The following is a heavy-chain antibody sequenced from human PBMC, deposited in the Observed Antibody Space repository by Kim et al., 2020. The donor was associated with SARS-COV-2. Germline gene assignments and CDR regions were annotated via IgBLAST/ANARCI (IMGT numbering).Heavy chain of an antibody. J-gene: IGHJ6*02. CDR1: GFIFSSYS. Sequence: GGSLRLSCAASGFIFSSYSMNWVRQAPGKGLEWVSYISYGSGTIYYADSVKGRFTISRDNAKKSLYLQMNSLRDEDTAAYYCARATSSSYYHGMDVWGQGTTVTVSS. V-gene: IGHV3-48*02. D-gene: IGHD2-2*01. CDR3: ARATSSSYYHGMDV. CDR2: ISYGSGTI.